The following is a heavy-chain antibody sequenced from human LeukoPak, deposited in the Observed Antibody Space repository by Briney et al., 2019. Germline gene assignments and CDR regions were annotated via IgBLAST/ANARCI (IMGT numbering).Heavy chain of an antibody. Sequence: PSETLSLTCTVSGGSISSGSYYWSWIRQPAGKGLEWIGRIYTSGSTNYNPSLKSRVTISVDTSKNQFSLKLSSVTAADTAVYYCARVGSGFYYYYYMDVWGKGTTVTVSS. D-gene: IGHD3-3*01. CDR1: GGSISSGSYY. V-gene: IGHV4-61*02. CDR3: ARVGSGFYYYYYMDV. J-gene: IGHJ6*03. CDR2: IYTSGST.